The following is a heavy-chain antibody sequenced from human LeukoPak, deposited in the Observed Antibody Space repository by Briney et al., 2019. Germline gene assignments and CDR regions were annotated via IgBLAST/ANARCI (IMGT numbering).Heavy chain of an antibody. CDR1: GFTFSSYA. CDR2: ISYDGSNK. J-gene: IGHJ3*02. D-gene: IGHD3-22*01. CDR3: ARGRITMIVVGDDAFDI. Sequence: GGSPRLSCAASGFTFSSYAMHWVRQAPGKGLEWVAVISYDGSNKYYADSVKGRSTISRDNSKNTLYLQMNSLRAEDTAVYYCARGRITMIVVGDDAFDIWGQGTMVTVSS. V-gene: IGHV3-30-3*01.